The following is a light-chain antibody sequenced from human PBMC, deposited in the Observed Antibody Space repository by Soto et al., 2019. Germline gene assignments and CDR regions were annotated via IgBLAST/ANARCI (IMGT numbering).Light chain of an antibody. V-gene: IGLV1-44*01. CDR1: RSNIGTNT. CDR2: SYT. CDR3: AAWDDSLNGVV. J-gene: IGLJ2*01. Sequence: QSALTQPPSASGTPGQRVTISCSGSRSNIGTNTVNWYQQLPGTAPKLLIYSYTQRPSGVPDRFSGSKSGTSASLAITGLQSEDEAKYYCAAWDDSLNGVVFGGGTKLTVL.